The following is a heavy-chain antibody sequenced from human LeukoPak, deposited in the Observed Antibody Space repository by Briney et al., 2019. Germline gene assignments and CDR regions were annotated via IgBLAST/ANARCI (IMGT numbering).Heavy chain of an antibody. CDR1: GFTFSDYY. J-gene: IGHJ4*02. D-gene: IGHD6-13*01. CDR2: ISSSGSTI. CDR3: ARDNWSGIALYFDY. Sequence: PGGSLRLSCAASGFTFSDYYMSWIRQAPGKGLEWVSYISSSGSTIYYADSVKGRFTISRDNAKNSLYLQMNSLRAEDTSVYYCARDNWSGIALYFDYWGQGTLVTVSS. V-gene: IGHV3-11*04.